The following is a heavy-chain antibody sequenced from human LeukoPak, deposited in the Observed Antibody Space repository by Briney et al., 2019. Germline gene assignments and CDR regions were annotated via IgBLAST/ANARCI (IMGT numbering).Heavy chain of an antibody. CDR1: GGSISSSSYY. V-gene: IGHV4-39*07. CDR2: IYYSGST. J-gene: IGHJ4*02. CDR3: ARLRGYSALLDY. Sequence: SETLSLTCTVSGGSISSSSYYWGWIRQPPGKGLEWIGSIYYSGSTYYNPSLKSRVTISVDTSKNQFSLKLSSVTAADTAVYYCARLRGYSALLDYWGQGTLVTVSP. D-gene: IGHD6-13*01.